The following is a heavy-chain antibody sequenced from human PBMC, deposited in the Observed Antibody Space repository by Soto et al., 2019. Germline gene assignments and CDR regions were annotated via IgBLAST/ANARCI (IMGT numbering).Heavy chain of an antibody. CDR1: GGIFSTYA. Sequence: QVQLVQSGAEVKKPGSSVKVSCKASGGIFSTYAISWLRQAPGQGLEWMGGIIPIFGTTNYAQRFQGRVTITADESTSTAYMELSRLRSEETAVYYCARDLDYYGSGNYYNRIDFWGHGTLVTVSS. J-gene: IGHJ4*01. D-gene: IGHD3-10*01. CDR3: ARDLDYYGSGNYYNRIDF. CDR2: IIPIFGTT. V-gene: IGHV1-69*01.